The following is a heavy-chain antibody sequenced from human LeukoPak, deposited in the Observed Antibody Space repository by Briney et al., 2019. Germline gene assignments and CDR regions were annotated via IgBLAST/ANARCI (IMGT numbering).Heavy chain of an antibody. J-gene: IGHJ6*02. CDR3: ASVHSFWSGYYTGYGMDV. CDR1: GFTFSNYA. V-gene: IGHV3-30*04. CDR2: ISYDGSNR. Sequence: GGSLRLSCAASGFTFSNYAMHWVRQAPDKGLEWVAVISYDGSNRYYAESVKGRFTISRDNSKNTLYLEMNSLSAEDTAEYYCASVHSFWSGYYTGYGMDVWGQGTTVTVSS. D-gene: IGHD3-3*01.